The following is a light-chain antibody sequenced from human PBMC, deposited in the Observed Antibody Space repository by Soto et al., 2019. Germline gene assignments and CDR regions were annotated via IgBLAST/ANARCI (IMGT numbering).Light chain of an antibody. Sequence: DIQMTQSPSTLSASVGDRVTITCRASQSISIWLAWYQQKPGKAPKILIYKASSLESGVPSRFSGSGSGTDFTLTISSLEPEDFAVYYCQQRSNWPPVTFGGGTKVDIK. CDR3: QQRSNWPPVT. CDR1: QSISIW. J-gene: IGKJ4*01. CDR2: KAS. V-gene: IGKV1-5*03.